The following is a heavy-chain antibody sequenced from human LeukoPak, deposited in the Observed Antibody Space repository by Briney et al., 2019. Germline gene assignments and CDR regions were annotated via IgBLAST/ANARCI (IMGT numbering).Heavy chain of an antibody. J-gene: IGHJ4*02. V-gene: IGHV1-46*01. D-gene: IGHD1-26*01. CDR3: ARVPPRGSGSYNLFDY. CDR1: GYTFTSYY. Sequence: GASVKVSCKASGYTFTSYYMHWVRQAPGQGLEWMGIINPSGGSTSYAQKFQGRVTMTRDTSISTAYMELSRLRSDDTAVYYCARVPPRGSGSYNLFDYWGQGTLVTVSS. CDR2: INPSGGST.